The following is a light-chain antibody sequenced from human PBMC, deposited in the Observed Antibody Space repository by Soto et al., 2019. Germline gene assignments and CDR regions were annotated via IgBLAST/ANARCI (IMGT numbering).Light chain of an antibody. J-gene: IGLJ2*01. CDR1: SGDVGAYNY. CDR3: SEYARGNTFV. CDR2: EVS. V-gene: IGLV2-8*01. Sequence: QSVLTQPPSASGSPGQSVTISCTGTSGDVGAYNYVSWFQQHPGKAPKFMIYEVSKRPSGVPDRFSGSKSGNTASLTVSGLQAEDEDDYYCSEYARGNTFVFGGGTKVTVL.